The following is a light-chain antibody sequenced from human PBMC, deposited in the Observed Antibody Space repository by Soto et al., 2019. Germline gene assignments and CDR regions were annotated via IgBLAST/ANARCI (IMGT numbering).Light chain of an antibody. Sequence: QSVLTQPPSASGSPGQSVTISCTGTSSGVGGYNYVSWYQQHPGKAPKLMIYEVSKRPSGVPDRFSGSKSGNTASLTVSGLQAEDEADYYCSSYAGSNGGVFGTGTKVTVL. CDR2: EVS. CDR3: SSYAGSNGGV. CDR1: SSGVGGYNY. J-gene: IGLJ1*01. V-gene: IGLV2-8*01.